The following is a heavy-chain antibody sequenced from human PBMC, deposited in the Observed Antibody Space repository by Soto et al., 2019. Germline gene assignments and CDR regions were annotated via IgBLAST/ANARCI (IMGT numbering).Heavy chain of an antibody. V-gene: IGHV3-49*03. CDR1: GFTFGDYA. Sequence: GGSLRLSCTASGFTFGDYAMSWFRQAPGKGLEWVGFIRSKAYGGTTEYAASVKGRFTISRDDSKSIAYLQMNSLKTEDTAVYYCTSDYADIVVVPAAIIFDYWGQGTLVTVSS. CDR2: IRSKAYGGTT. J-gene: IGHJ4*02. D-gene: IGHD2-2*01. CDR3: TSDYADIVVVPAAIIFDY.